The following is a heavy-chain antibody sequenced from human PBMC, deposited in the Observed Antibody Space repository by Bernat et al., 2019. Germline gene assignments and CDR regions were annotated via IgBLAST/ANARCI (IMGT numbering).Heavy chain of an antibody. V-gene: IGHV4-39*01. Sequence: LYLQESGPGLVKPSETLSLTCSLSGDSITSISFHWGWIRQPPGKGLEWIGSKYHSGSTFYNPSLKSRVFISTDTSRNEFSLSLNSVTAADTAVYYCVRHLHANFATVHWFGPWGQGILVSVAS. D-gene: IGHD7-27*01. CDR2: KYHSGST. CDR3: VRHLHANFATVHWFGP. CDR1: GDSITSISFH. J-gene: IGHJ5*02.